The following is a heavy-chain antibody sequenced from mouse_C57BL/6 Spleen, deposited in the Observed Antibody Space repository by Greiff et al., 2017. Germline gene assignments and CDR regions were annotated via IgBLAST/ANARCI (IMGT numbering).Heavy chain of an antibody. Sequence: VQLQQSGPELVKPGASVKIPCKASGYTFTDYNMDWVKQSHGKSLEWIGDINPNNGGTIYNQKFKGKATLTVDKSSSTAYMELRSLTSEDTAVYYWARERRSSGYPWFAYWGQGTLVTVSA. V-gene: IGHV1-18*01. CDR2: INPNNGGT. CDR3: ARERRSSGYPWFAY. CDR1: GYTFTDYN. J-gene: IGHJ3*01. D-gene: IGHD3-2*02.